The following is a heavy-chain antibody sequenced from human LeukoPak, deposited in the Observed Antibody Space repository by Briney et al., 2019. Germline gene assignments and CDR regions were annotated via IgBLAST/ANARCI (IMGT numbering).Heavy chain of an antibody. CDR1: GGSISSGDYY. Sequence: SETLSLTCTVSGGSISSGDYYWSWIRQPPGKGLEWIGYIYYSGSTYYNPSLRSRVTISVDTSKNQFSLKLSSVTAADTAVYYCARGNGFGELLGGYFDYWGQGTLVTVSS. J-gene: IGHJ4*02. CDR3: ARGNGFGELLGGYFDY. V-gene: IGHV4-30-4*08. D-gene: IGHD3-10*01. CDR2: IYYSGST.